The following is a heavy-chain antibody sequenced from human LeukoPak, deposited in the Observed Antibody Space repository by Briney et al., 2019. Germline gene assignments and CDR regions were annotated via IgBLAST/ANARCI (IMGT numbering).Heavy chain of an antibody. CDR2: IIDTASPI. CDR3: AKDSGGSYLDYFDY. D-gene: IGHD1-26*01. CDR1: GFTFSDYY. Sequence: GGSLRLSCAASGFTFSDYYMSWIRQAPGKGLEWVSYIIDTASPIFYADSVKGRFTISRDNSKNTLYLQMNSLRAEDTAVYYCAKDSGGSYLDYFDYWGQGTLVTVSS. V-gene: IGHV3-11*01. J-gene: IGHJ4*02.